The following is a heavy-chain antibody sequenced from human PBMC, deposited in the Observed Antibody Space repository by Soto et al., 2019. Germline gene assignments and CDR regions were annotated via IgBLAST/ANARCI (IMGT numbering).Heavy chain of an antibody. V-gene: IGHV3-23*01. D-gene: IGHD1-26*01. CDR2: ISGRGGRK. J-gene: IGHJ2*01. CDR3: ASRAGSGVVWYYDL. Sequence: EEHLLESGGGVVQRGGSLRLSCAASGFIFSNYAMNWVRQAPGKGLEWVSRISGRGGRKYYADSVKGRLTMSRDYSKNALLRQMSRLGAEDTAIYYWASRAGSGVVWYYDLWGRGTLVT. CDR1: GFIFSNYA.